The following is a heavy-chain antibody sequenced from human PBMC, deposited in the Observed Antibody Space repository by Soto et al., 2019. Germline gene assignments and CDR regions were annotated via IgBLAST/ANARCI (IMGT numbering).Heavy chain of an antibody. CDR2: MYPDGSR. V-gene: IGHV3-53*04. J-gene: IGHJ4*02. CDR1: GFIVSGSY. Sequence: EVQLVESGGDLVQPGGSLRLSCVASGFIVSGSYMSWVRQAPGEGLEWGSVMYPDGSRHYAESVKGRFASSRQNSENTVYLLMSSLSTEDTAVYYCAYDRGNYGDGGLDYWGQGTLVTVSS. D-gene: IGHD4-17*01. CDR3: AYDRGNYGDGGLDY.